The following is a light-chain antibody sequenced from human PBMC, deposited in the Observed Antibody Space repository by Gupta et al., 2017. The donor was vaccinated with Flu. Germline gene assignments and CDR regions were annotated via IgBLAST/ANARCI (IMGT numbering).Light chain of an antibody. CDR3: QQMYSTPFT. CDR2: AAS. J-gene: IGKJ3*01. Sequence: DIQMTQSASSLSASVGDRVTITSRASQSISSYLHWYQQKPGKAPKLLIYAASRVKSGVSSRFSGSGSGTDFTLTISRRQPEDFATYYCQQMYSTPFTFGHGTNVDIK. V-gene: IGKV1-39*01. CDR1: QSISSY.